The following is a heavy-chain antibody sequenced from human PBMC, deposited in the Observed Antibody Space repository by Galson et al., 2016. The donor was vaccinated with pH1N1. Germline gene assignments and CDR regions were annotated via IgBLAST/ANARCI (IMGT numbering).Heavy chain of an antibody. Sequence: LSLTCTVSGGSISSSIYYWNWIRQPAGKGLEWIGRMYTSGTTTYNPSLESRVSMSVDTSKNQFSLRLSSVTAADTAVYFCARDRVALTGIFDYWGQGALVTVSS. CDR1: GGSISSSIYY. V-gene: IGHV4-61*02. D-gene: IGHD3-10*01. CDR2: MYTSGTT. J-gene: IGHJ4*02. CDR3: ARDRVALTGIFDY.